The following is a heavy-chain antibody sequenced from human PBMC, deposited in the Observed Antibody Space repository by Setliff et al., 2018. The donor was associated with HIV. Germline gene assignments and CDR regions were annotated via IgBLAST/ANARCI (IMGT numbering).Heavy chain of an antibody. CDR3: ARDDDKLFDY. V-gene: IGHV4-34*01. CDR2: INHSGST. Sequence: SETLSLTCAVYGGSFSGYYWSWIRQPPGKGLEWIGEINHSGSTNYNPSLKSRVTISVDTSKNQFSLKLTSVTAADTAVYYCARDDDKLFDYWGQGALVTVSS. CDR1: GGSFSGYY. J-gene: IGHJ4*02. D-gene: IGHD3-22*01.